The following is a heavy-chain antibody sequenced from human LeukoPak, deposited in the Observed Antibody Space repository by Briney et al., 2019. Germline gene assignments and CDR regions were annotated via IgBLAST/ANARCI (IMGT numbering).Heavy chain of an antibody. V-gene: IGHV1-3*01. CDR2: INAGNGNT. J-gene: IGHJ4*02. CDR3: ARAPVRGTPFDY. CDR1: GYTFTSYA. D-gene: IGHD3-10*01. Sequence: ASVKVSCKASGYTFTSYAMHWVRQAPGQRLEWMGWINAGNGNTKYSQKFQGRVTITRDTSASTAYVELSSLRSEDTAVYYCARAPVRGTPFDYWGQGTLVTVSS.